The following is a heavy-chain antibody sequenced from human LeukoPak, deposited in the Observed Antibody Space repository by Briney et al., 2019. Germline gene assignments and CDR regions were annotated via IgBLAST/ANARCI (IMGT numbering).Heavy chain of an antibody. V-gene: IGHV4-59*08. CDR3: ARHYDSISAFDI. J-gene: IGHJ3*02. Sequence: SETLSLTCTVSGGSISSYYWSWIRQPPGKGLEWIGYIYYSGSTNYNPSLKSRVTISVDTSKNQFSLKLSSVTAADTVVYYCARHYDSISAFDIWGQGTMVTVSS. D-gene: IGHD3-22*01. CDR1: GGSISSYY. CDR2: IYYSGST.